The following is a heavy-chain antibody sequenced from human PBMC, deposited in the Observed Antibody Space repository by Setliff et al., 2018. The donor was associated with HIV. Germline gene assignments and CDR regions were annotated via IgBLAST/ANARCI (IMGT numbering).Heavy chain of an antibody. J-gene: IGHJ4*02. CDR3: AKGAGFYSDYTFDH. D-gene: IGHD4-17*01. Sequence: LSLTCTVSGPSINIHYWSWIRQSPGKAFEWIGYIYSTGSTNYNPSLQSRVTISMVASRNQFSLKVTSVTAADTAVYYCAKGAGFYSDYTFDHWGQGRQVTVSS. CDR2: IYSTGST. CDR1: GPSINIHY. V-gene: IGHV4-59*11.